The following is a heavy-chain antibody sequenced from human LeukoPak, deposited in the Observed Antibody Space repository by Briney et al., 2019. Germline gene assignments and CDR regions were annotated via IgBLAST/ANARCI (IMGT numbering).Heavy chain of an antibody. CDR3: AKASLVLRYFDWLLPPDY. D-gene: IGHD3-9*01. J-gene: IGHJ4*02. Sequence: PGRSLRLSCAASGFTFDDYAMHWVRQAPRKGLEWVSGISWNSGSIGYADSVKGRFTISRDNAKNSLYLQMNSLRAEDTALYYCAKASLVLRYFDWLLPPDYWGQGTLVTVSS. V-gene: IGHV3-9*01. CDR1: GFTFDDYA. CDR2: ISWNSGSI.